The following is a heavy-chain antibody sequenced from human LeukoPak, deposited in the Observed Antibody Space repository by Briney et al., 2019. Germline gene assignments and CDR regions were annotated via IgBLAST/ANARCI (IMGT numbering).Heavy chain of an antibody. Sequence: SETLSLTCAVYGGSFSGYYWSWIRQPPGKGLEWIGEINHSGSTNYNPSLKSRVTISVDTSKNQFSLKLSSVTAADTAVYYCARGSAVAGTGGYFDYWGQGTLVTVSS. J-gene: IGHJ4*02. D-gene: IGHD6-19*01. CDR2: INHSGST. V-gene: IGHV4-34*01. CDR3: ARGSAVAGTGGYFDY. CDR1: GGSFSGYY.